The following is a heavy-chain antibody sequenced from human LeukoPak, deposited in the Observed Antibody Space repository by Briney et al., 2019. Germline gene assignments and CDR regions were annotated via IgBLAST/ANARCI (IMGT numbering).Heavy chain of an antibody. CDR1: GFTFSSYG. J-gene: IGHJ6*03. V-gene: IGHV3-30*02. Sequence: GGSLRLSCAASGFTFSSYGMHWVRQAPGKGLEWVAFIRYDGSNKYYADSVKGRFTISRDNSKNTLYLQMNSLRAEDTAVYYCAKTRIQLWTYYMDVWGKGTTVTISS. CDR3: AKTRIQLWTYYMDV. D-gene: IGHD5-18*01. CDR2: IRYDGSNK.